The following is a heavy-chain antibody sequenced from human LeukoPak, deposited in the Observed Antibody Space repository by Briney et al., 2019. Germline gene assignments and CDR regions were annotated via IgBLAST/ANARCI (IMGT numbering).Heavy chain of an antibody. CDR1: GGSISSSSYY. J-gene: IGHJ4*02. D-gene: IGHD3-16*02. V-gene: IGHV4-39*01. CDR3: ARRGRADYVWGSYRSYYFDY. Sequence: SETLSLTCTVSGGSISSSSYYWGWIRQPPGKGLEWIGSIYYSGSTYYNPSLKSRVTISLDTSKNQFSLKLSSVTAADTAVYYCARRGRADYVWGSYRSYYFDYWGQGTLVTVSS. CDR2: IYYSGST.